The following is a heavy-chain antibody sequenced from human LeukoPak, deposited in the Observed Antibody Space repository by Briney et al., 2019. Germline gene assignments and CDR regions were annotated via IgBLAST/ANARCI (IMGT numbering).Heavy chain of an antibody. CDR2: IYYSGST. CDR1: GGSISSSSYY. V-gene: IGHV4-39*01. CDR3: ARHGTLSSGSYFDY. D-gene: IGHD1-26*01. Sequence: PSETLSLTCTVSGGSISSSSYYWGWIRQPPGKGLEWIGSIYYSGSTYYNPSLKSRVTISVDTSKNQFSLKLSSVTAADTAVYYCARHGTLSSGSYFDYWGQGTLVTLSS. J-gene: IGHJ4*03.